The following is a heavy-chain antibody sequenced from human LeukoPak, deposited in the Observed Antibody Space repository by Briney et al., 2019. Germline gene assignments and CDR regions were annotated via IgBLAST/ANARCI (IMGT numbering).Heavy chain of an antibody. Sequence: GGSLRLSCAASGFTFSSNWMSWVRQAPGKGLEWVANIKEDGSQKTYVDSVKGRFTISRDNAKSSLYLQMSSLRVEDTAVYYCARDRVGGSYNYWGQGTLVTVSS. D-gene: IGHD1-26*01. CDR3: ARDRVGGSYNY. CDR2: IKEDGSQK. CDR1: GFTFSSNW. V-gene: IGHV3-7*01. J-gene: IGHJ4*02.